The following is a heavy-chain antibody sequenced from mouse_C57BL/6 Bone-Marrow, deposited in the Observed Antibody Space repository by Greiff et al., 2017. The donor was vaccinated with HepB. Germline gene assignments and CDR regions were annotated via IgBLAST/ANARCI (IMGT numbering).Heavy chain of an antibody. D-gene: IGHD4-1*01. V-gene: IGHV5-12*01. J-gene: IGHJ4*01. CDR1: GFTFSDYY. CDR2: ISNGGGST. CDR3: ARHGPNWDDAMDY. Sequence: DVKLVESGGGLVQPGGSLKLSCAASGFTFSDYYMYWVRQTPEKRLEWVAYISNGGGSTYYPDTVKGRFTISRDNAKNTLYLQMSRLKSEDTAMYYCARHGPNWDDAMDYWGQGTSVTVSS.